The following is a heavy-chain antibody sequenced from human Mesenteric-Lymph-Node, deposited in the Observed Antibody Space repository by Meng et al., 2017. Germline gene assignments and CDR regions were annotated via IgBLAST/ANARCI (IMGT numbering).Heavy chain of an antibody. J-gene: IGHJ4*02. CDR3: ARRGPGDSYGHFDY. V-gene: IGHV4-39*07. CDR1: GGSISSSSTY. Sequence: SETLSLTCTVSGGSISSSSTYWGWIRQPPGKGLEWIGTMSYSGNTLYNASLKSRVTMSVDTSKNQFSLKLSSVTAADTAVYYCARRGPGDSYGHFDYWGQGTLVTVSS. D-gene: IGHD2-21*02. CDR2: MSYSGNT.